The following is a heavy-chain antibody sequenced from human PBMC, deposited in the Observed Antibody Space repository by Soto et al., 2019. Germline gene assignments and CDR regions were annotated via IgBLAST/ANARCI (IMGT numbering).Heavy chain of an antibody. CDR3: ASSPTVTTDAFDL. V-gene: IGHV3-30*19. D-gene: IGHD4-17*01. Sequence: QVQLVESGGGVVQPGRSLRLSCAASGFTFSSYGMHWVRQAPGKGLEWVAVIWYDGSNKYYADSVKGRFTISRDNSKNTLYLQMNSLRAEDTAVYYCASSPTVTTDAFDLWGQGTMVTVSS. CDR2: IWYDGSNK. J-gene: IGHJ3*01. CDR1: GFTFSSYG.